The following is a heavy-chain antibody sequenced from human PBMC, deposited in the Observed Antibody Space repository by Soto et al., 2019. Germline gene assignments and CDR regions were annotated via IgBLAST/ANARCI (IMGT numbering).Heavy chain of an antibody. D-gene: IGHD2-15*01. CDR1: GGTFSSYA. J-gene: IGHJ6*02. CDR3: ARGSGGSSYYYYGMDV. CDR2: IFPIFCTA. Sequence: QVQLVQSGAEVKKPGSSVKVSCKASGGTFSSYAINWVRQAPGQGLEWMGGIFPIFCTANYAQKFQGRVTITADESTRTAYMELSSLRSEDTAVYYCARGSGGSSYYYYGMDVWGQGTTVTVSS. V-gene: IGHV1-69*12.